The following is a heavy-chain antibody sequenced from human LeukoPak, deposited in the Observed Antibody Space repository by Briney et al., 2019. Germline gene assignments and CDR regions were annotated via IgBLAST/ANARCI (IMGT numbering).Heavy chain of an antibody. CDR3: ARDWVGSGSYYNLNWFDP. D-gene: IGHD3-10*01. J-gene: IGHJ5*02. V-gene: IGHV4-38-2*02. CDR1: GYSISSGYY. CDR2: IYHSGST. Sequence: SETLSLTCAVSGYSISSGYYWGWIRQPPGKGMGWIGSIYHSGSTYYNPPIKSRVTISVDTSKNQFSLKLSSVTAADTAVYYCARDWVGSGSYYNLNWFDPWGQGTLVTVSS.